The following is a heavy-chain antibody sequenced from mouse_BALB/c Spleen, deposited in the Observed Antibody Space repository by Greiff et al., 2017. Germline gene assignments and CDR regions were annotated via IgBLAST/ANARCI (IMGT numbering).Heavy chain of an antibody. CDR1: GYAFSSYW. V-gene: IGHV1S26*01. D-gene: IGHD2-3*01. Sequence: VQLQQSGAELVRPGSSVKISCKASGYAFSSYWMNWVKQRPGQGLEWIGYINPSTGYTDYNQKFKDKATLTADKSSSTAYMQLSSLTSEDSAVYYCARWLLLGGAMDYWGQGTSVTVSS. CDR2: INPSTGYT. CDR3: ARWLLLGGAMDY. J-gene: IGHJ4*01.